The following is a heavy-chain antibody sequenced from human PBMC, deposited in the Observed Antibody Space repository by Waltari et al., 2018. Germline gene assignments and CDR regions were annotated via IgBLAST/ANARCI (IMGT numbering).Heavy chain of an antibody. J-gene: IGHJ4*02. CDR1: GFTFATYD. CDR3: ASEPFYAR. D-gene: IGHD2-2*01. Sequence: QVQLVQSGAAVKKPGASVRVSCTASGFTFATYDINWVRQAPGQGLEYMGWMNPNSGNTGYAQKFQGRLTFTGDTSISTAYMELSSLTSEDTAVYYCASEPFYARWGQGTLVTVSS. CDR2: MNPNSGNT. V-gene: IGHV1-8*02.